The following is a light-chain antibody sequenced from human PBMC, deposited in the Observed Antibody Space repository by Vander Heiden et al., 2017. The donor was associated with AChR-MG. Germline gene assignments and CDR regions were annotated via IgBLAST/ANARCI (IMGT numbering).Light chain of an antibody. CDR3: GTWDNSLSAPVV. Sequence: QSVLTQPPSVSAAPGQKVTISCSGSNSNVGSYYVAWYQQLPGTAPKLLIYDNDKRPSGIPDRFSASTSGTSATLAISDLQTGDEAAYYCGTWDNSLSAPVVFGGGTKVTVL. CDR2: DND. CDR1: NSNVGSYY. J-gene: IGLJ2*01. V-gene: IGLV1-51*01.